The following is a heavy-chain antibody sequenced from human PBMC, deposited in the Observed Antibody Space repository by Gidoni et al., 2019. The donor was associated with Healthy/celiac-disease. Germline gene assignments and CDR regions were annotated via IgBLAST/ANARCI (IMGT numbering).Heavy chain of an antibody. Sequence: QVPLVESGVGVVQPGRSLRPSCSASGFTFSSYGMHWVRQAPGKGLEWVAVISYDGSNKYYADSVKGRFTISRDNSKNTLYLQMNSLRAEDTAVYYCAKELLWFGEGYYYGMDVWGQGTTVTVSS. CDR2: ISYDGSNK. V-gene: IGHV3-30*18. CDR1: GFTFSSYG. J-gene: IGHJ6*02. D-gene: IGHD3-10*01. CDR3: AKELLWFGEGYYYGMDV.